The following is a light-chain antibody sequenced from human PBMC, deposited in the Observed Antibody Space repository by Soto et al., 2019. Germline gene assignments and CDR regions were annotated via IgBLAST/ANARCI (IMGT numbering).Light chain of an antibody. CDR2: NVN. V-gene: IGLV2-18*02. Sequence: QSALIQPPSVSGSPGQSVTISCTGTSSDVGSYDYVSWYQQHPGTVPKPMIYNVNTRPSGVSRRFSGSKSGATASLTITGLLAEDEADYYCASYTSADTRVFGGGTKLTVL. J-gene: IGLJ3*02. CDR1: SSDVGSYDY. CDR3: ASYTSADTRV.